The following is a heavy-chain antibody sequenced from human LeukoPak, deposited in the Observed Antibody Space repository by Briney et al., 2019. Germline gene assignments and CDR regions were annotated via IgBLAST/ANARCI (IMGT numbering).Heavy chain of an antibody. CDR2: IYYSGST. V-gene: IGHV4-39*01. Sequence: SETLSLTCTVSGGSISSSSYYWGWIRQPPGKGLEWIGSIYYSGSTYYNPSLKSRVTISVDTSKNQFSLKLSSVTAADTAVYNCARYSSAWFDPWGQGTLVTVSS. J-gene: IGHJ5*02. CDR1: GGSISSSSYY. CDR3: ARYSSAWFDP. D-gene: IGHD6-25*01.